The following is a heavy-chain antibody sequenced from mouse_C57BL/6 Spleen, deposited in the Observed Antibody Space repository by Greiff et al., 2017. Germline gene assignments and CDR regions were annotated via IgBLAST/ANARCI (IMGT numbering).Heavy chain of an antibody. D-gene: IGHD2-3*01. V-gene: IGHV1-19*01. Sequence: DVKLQESGPVLVKPGASVKMSCKASGYTFTDYYMNWVKQSHGKSLEWIGVINPYNGGTSYNQKFKGKATLTVDKSSSTAYMELNSLTSEDSAVYYCARSGDGSDFDVWGTGTTVTVSS. J-gene: IGHJ1*03. CDR1: GYTFTDYY. CDR3: ARSGDGSDFDV. CDR2: INPYNGGT.